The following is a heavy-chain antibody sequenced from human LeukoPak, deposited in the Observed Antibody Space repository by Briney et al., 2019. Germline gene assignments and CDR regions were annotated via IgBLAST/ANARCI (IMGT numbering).Heavy chain of an antibody. D-gene: IGHD2-21*02. CDR1: GFTFSSYW. V-gene: IGHV3-7*03. CDR3: ATDRDNSDWQKRFDS. Sequence: GGSLRLSCAASGFTFSSYWMSWVRQAPGKGLEWVGNINQDASEINYVASVRGRFTISRDNAKNSLHLQMNSLRAEDAAVYYCATDRDNSDWQKRFDSWGQGTLVTVSS. J-gene: IGHJ4*02. CDR2: INQDASEI.